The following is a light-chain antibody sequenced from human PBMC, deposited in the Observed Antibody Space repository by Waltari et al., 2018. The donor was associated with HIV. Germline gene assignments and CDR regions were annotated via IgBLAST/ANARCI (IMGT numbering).Light chain of an antibody. CDR2: DVT. CDR3: CSYSGGGTLYV. CDR1: SSDVGGDTF. J-gene: IGLJ1*01. Sequence: QSDLTQPRSVSGSPGQSVTIYCTGTSSDVGGDTFVSLYHHHTGKAPKLVMSDVTKRPSGVPDRCSGSKSCNAASLTISALQAEDEADCCCCSYSGGGTLYVFGTGTEVTVL. V-gene: IGLV2-11*01.